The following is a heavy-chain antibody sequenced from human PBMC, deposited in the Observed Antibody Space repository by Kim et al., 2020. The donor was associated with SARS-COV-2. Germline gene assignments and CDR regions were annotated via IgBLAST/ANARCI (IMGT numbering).Heavy chain of an antibody. V-gene: IGHV3-66*01. CDR2: IYSGGST. J-gene: IGHJ5*02. Sequence: GGSLRLSCAASGFTVSSNYMSWVRQAPGKGLEWVSVIYSGGSTYYADSVKGRFTISRDNSKNTLYLQMNSLRAEDTAVYYCARESGIRDYGDYVAWFDPWGQGTLVTVSS. CDR1: GFTVSSNY. CDR3: ARESGIRDYGDYVAWFDP. D-gene: IGHD4-17*01.